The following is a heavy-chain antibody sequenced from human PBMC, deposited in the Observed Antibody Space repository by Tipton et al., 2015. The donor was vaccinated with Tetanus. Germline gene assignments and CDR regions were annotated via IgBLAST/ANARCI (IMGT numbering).Heavy chain of an antibody. J-gene: IGHJ5*02. Sequence: LRLSCFVSGGSISTKTYYWGWIRQTPGKGLEWIASISHSATTFYNPSLKSRVTMSVDPPKNQFSVRLSSVTAADTGVYYCARHVGGYGSPPHDLWGQGTLVTVSS. D-gene: IGHD3-10*01. V-gene: IGHV4-39*01. CDR1: GGSISTKTYY. CDR2: ISHSATT. CDR3: ARHVGGYGSPPHDL.